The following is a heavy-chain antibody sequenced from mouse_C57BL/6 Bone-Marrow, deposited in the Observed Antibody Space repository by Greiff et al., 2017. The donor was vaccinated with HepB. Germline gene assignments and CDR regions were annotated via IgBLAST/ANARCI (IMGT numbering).Heavy chain of an antibody. V-gene: IGHV14-1*01. CDR1: GFNIKDYY. CDR3: TTNDGPYYYAMDY. CDR2: IDPEDGDT. J-gene: IGHJ4*01. Sequence: EVQLQQSGAELVRPGASVKLSCTASGFNIKDYYMHWVKQRPEQGLEWIGRIDPEDGDTEYAPKFQGKATMTADTSSNTAYLQLSSLTSEDTAVYYCTTNDGPYYYAMDYWGQGTSVTVSS. D-gene: IGHD2-3*01.